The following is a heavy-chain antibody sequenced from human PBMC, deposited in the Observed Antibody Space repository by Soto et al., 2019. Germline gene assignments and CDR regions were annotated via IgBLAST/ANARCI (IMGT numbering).Heavy chain of an antibody. V-gene: IGHV3-33*01. D-gene: IGHD1-26*01. CDR2: IWYDGSNK. CDR3: ARDPGGGLVGATSGIFDF. CDR1: GFTFSSYA. Sequence: QVQLVESGGGVVQPGRSLRLSCAASGFTFSSYAMHWVRQAPGKGLEWVAVIWYDGSNKYYADSVKGRFTISRDNSKKTLHLQMNNGGAEDTAVYYCARDPGGGLVGATSGIFDFWGQGTMVTVSS. J-gene: IGHJ3*01.